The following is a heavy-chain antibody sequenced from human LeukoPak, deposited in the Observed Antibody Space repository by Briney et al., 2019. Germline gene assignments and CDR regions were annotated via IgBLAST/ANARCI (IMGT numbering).Heavy chain of an antibody. CDR2: ISSSSSTI. CDR3: ARASFQRWLQLGGD. CDR1: GFTFSSYS. V-gene: IGHV3-48*02. D-gene: IGHD5-24*01. J-gene: IGHJ4*02. Sequence: PGGSLRLSCAASGFTFSSYSMNWVRQGPGKGLEWVSYISSSSSTIYYADSVKGRFNISRDNARNSLFLQMNSLRDDDTAVYYCARASFQRWLQLGGDWGQGTLVTVSS.